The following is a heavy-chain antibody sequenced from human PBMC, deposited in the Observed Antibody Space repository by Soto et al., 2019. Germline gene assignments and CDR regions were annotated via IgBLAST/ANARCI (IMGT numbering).Heavy chain of an antibody. CDR3: ARDCAGYSSGWYQRGGFDY. D-gene: IGHD6-19*01. Sequence: QVQLVESGGGVVQSGRSLRLSCAASGFTFSSYGMHWVRQAPGKGLEWVAVIWYDGSNKYYADSVKGRFTTSRDNSKNTLYLQMNSLRAEDTAVDYCARDCAGYSSGWYQRGGFDYWGQGTLVTVSS. CDR1: GFTFSSYG. J-gene: IGHJ4*02. CDR2: IWYDGSNK. V-gene: IGHV3-33*01.